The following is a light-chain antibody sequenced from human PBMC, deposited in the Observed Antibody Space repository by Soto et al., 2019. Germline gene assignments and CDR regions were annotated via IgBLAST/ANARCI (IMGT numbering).Light chain of an antibody. J-gene: IGKJ1*01. CDR1: QSVSSNY. Sequence: EIVLSQSPGTLSLSQGERATLSCRASQSVSSNYLAWYQQKPGQAPRLLIYGASTRATGVPDRFSGSGSGTDFTLTISGLEPEDFAFYYCHQRQRWPRTFGQGTKV. CDR2: GAS. CDR3: HQRQRWPRT. V-gene: IGKV3-20*01.